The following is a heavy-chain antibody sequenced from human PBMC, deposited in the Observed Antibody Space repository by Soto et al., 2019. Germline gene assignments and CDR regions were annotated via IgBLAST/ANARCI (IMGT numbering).Heavy chain of an antibody. CDR3: VRDYSNYSWSDP. Sequence: SETLSLTCTVSGGSISSYYWSWIRQPPGKGLEWIAYISYTGSPKYNPSLKGRVTVSLDTSNNQFSLKLRSVTAADTAVYYCVRDYSNYSWSDPWGQGTLVTVSS. V-gene: IGHV4-59*12. CDR1: GGSISSYY. D-gene: IGHD4-4*01. CDR2: ISYTGSP. J-gene: IGHJ5*02.